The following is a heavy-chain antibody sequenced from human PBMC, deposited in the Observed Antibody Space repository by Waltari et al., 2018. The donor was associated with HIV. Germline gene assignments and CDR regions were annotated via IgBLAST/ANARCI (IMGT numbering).Heavy chain of an antibody. J-gene: IGHJ5*02. Sequence: QVQLQESGPGLVKPSETLSLTCTVSGGSISSYYWSWIRQPPGKGLEWIGYIYYSGGTNYNPALKSRVTISVDTSKNQFSLKLSSVTAADTAVYYCARSPPGVPAAIDWFDPWGQGTLVTVSS. CDR2: IYYSGGT. CDR3: ARSPPGVPAAIDWFDP. V-gene: IGHV4-59*01. CDR1: GGSISSYY. D-gene: IGHD2-2*01.